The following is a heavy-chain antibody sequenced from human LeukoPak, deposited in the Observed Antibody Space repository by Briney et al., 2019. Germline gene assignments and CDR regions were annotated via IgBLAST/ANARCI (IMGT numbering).Heavy chain of an antibody. D-gene: IGHD3-22*01. V-gene: IGHV3-48*03. CDR2: ISSSGSTI. CDR1: GFTFSSYE. J-gene: IGHJ4*02. Sequence: GGSLRLSCAASGFTFSSYEMNWVRQAPGKGLEWVSYISSSGSTIYYADSVKGRFTISRDNAKNSLYLQMNSLRAEDTAVYYCASPIVYAPTRSGYSEYFDYWGQGTLVTVSS. CDR3: ASPIVYAPTRSGYSEYFDY.